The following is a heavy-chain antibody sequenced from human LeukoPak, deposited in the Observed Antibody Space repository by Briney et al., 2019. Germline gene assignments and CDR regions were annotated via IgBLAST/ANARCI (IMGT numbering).Heavy chain of an antibody. CDR2: INTVASYI. V-gene: IGHV3-21*01. CDR3: ARLRRNGDSGGFYYYYDS. D-gene: IGHD2-21*01. Sequence: GGSLRLSCAASGFTFSTYSINWVRQAPGKGLEWVSSINTVASYIYYADSVRGRFTISRDNAKNSLYLQMNSLRAEDTGVYYCARLRRNGDSGGFYYYYDSWGQGTLVTVSS. CDR1: GFTFSTYS. J-gene: IGHJ4*02.